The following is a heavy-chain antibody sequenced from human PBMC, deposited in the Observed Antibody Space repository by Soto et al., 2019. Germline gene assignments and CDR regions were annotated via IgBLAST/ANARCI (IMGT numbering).Heavy chain of an antibody. Sequence: PSETLSVTCPVSGGYVSSSRCFWGWIRQPPGKGLEWIGSVYFDGSTYYSASLKSRVTISVDTAKNQFSLKLISVTAADTAVYYCAGHPIAAAPGNRHVDVWGIGTTVTVSS. V-gene: IGHV4-39*01. CDR2: VYFDGST. J-gene: IGHJ6*04. CDR1: GGYVSSSRCF. D-gene: IGHD6-13*01. CDR3: AGHPIAAAPGNRHVDV.